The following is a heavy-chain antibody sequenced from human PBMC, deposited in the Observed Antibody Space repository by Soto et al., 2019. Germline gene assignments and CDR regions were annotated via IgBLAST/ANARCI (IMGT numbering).Heavy chain of an antibody. Sequence: SETLSLTCTVSGGSISTYYWSWIRQPPGKGLEWIGYIYSSGNTNSNPSLKSRVTILVDTSKNQFSLKLSSVTAADTAVYYFARHIKGSGSFYLNVVDFWGRGALVTVSS. D-gene: IGHD3-10*01. CDR3: ARHIKGSGSFYLNVVDF. J-gene: IGHJ4*02. CDR1: GGSISTYY. CDR2: IYSSGNT. V-gene: IGHV4-59*08.